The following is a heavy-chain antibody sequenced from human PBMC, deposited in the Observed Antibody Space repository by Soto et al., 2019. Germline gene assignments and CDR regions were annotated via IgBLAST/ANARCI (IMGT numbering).Heavy chain of an antibody. V-gene: IGHV4-39*01. Sequence: SETLYLTCTVSGGSISSSSYYWGWIRQPPGKGLEWIGSIYYSGSTYYNPSLKSRVTISVDTSKNQFSLKLTSVTAADTAVYYCARLKDYGDYDWFDPWGQGTLVTVSS. CDR1: GGSISSSSYY. CDR3: ARLKDYGDYDWFDP. CDR2: IYYSGST. D-gene: IGHD4-17*01. J-gene: IGHJ5*02.